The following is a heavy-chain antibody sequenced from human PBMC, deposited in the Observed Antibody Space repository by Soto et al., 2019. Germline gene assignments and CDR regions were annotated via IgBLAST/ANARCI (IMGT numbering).Heavy chain of an antibody. Sequence: QVQLVQSGAEVKKPGASVKVSCKASGYTFTSYYMHWVRQAPGQGLEWMGIINPSDSTSYAQKFQGWVTMTRDTSTSTVYMELSSLRSEDTAVYYCARVYCSGGSCYSIDYWGQGTLVTVSS. V-gene: IGHV1-46*03. CDR3: ARVYCSGGSCYSIDY. D-gene: IGHD2-15*01. J-gene: IGHJ4*02. CDR1: GYTFTSYY. CDR2: INPSDST.